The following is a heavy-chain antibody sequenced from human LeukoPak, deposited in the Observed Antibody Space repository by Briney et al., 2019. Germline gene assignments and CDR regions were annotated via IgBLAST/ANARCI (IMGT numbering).Heavy chain of an antibody. J-gene: IGHJ4*02. CDR2: IYYSGST. D-gene: IGHD1-26*01. CDR3: ARRWDVVVDY. V-gene: IGHV4-39*01. Sequence: ASETLSLTCTVSGGPISSSSYYWGWIRQPPGKGLEWIGSIYYSGSTYYNPSLKSRVTISVDTSKNQFSLKLSSVTAADTAVYYCARRWDVVVDYWGQGTLVTVSS. CDR1: GGPISSSSYY.